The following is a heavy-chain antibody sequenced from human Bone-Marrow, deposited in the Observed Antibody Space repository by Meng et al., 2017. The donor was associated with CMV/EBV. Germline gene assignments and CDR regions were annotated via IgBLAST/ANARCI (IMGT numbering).Heavy chain of an antibody. CDR2: IYYSGST. V-gene: IGHV4-59*01. D-gene: IGHD6-19*01. CDR1: GGSISSYY. CDR3: ARSRSSGWHYFDD. Sequence: SETLSLTCTVSGGSISSYYWSWIRQPPGKGLEWIGYIYYSGSTNYNPSLKSRVTISVDTSKNQFSLKLSSVTAADTAVYYCARSRSSGWHYFDDWGQGTLVTVSS. J-gene: IGHJ4*02.